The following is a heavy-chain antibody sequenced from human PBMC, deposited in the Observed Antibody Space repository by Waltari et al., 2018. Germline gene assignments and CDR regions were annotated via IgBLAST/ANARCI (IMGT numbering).Heavy chain of an antibody. CDR2: IYSVGAA. CDR3: VKETAYGYYFDN. CDR1: GFTFNNYA. Sequence: EVQLLESGGGLIPPGGSLTLSCAASGFTFNNYAMNWIRQAPGKGLECVSVIYSVGAAYYADSVKGRFTISRDNSKNMLYLQMSRLRLEDTAVYYCVKETAYGYYFDNWGLGTLVTVTS. D-gene: IGHD3-10*01. V-gene: IGHV3-23*03. J-gene: IGHJ4*02.